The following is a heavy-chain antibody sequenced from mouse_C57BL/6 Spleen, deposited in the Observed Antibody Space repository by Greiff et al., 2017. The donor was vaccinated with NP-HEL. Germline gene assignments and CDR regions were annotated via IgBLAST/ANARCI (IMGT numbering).Heavy chain of an antibody. CDR1: GFNIKDDY. CDR3: TTPYSGDYFDY. V-gene: IGHV14-4*01. CDR2: IDPENGDT. Sequence: EVQLQQSGAELVRPGASVKLSCTASGFNIKDDYMHWVKQRPEQGLEWIGWIDPENGDTEYASKFQGKATITADTSSNTAYLQLSSLTSEDTAVYYCTTPYSGDYFDYWGQGTTLTVSS. J-gene: IGHJ2*01.